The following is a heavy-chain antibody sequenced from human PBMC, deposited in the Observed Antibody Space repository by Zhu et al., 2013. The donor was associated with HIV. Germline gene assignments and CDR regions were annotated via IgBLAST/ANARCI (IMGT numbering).Heavy chain of an antibody. J-gene: IGHJ6*03. V-gene: IGHV4-59*01. CDR1: GGSISSYY. CDR3: ARVPPGRGRRLNYYYYMDV. CDR2: IYYSGST. Sequence: VQLQESGPGLVKPSETLSLTCTVSGGSISSYYWSWIRQPPGKGLEWIGYIYYSGSTNYNPSLKSRVTISVDTSKNQFSLKLSSVTAADTAVYYCARVPPGRGRRLNYYYYMDVWGKGTTVTVSS. D-gene: IGHD3-10*01.